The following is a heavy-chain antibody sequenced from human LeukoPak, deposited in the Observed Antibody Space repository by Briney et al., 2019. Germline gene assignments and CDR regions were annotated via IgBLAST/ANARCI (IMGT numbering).Heavy chain of an antibody. Sequence: GGSLRLSCAASGFTFSAYVMNWVRQAPGKGLEWVSTISDSGGSTYYADSVKGRFTISRDNSKSTLYLQMNSLRAEDTAVYYCGRYYVMDVWGQGTSVTVSS. CDR2: ISDSGGST. CDR1: GFTFSAYV. V-gene: IGHV3-23*01. J-gene: IGHJ6*02. CDR3: GRYYVMDV.